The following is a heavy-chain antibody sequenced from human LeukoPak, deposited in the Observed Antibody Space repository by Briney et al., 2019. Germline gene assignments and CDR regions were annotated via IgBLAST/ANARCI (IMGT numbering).Heavy chain of an antibody. D-gene: IGHD3-10*01. V-gene: IGHV1-18*01. CDR3: ARGVFYFDSDSLSAFDL. Sequence: GASVKVSCKASGYTFTSYAITWVRQAPGQGLEWMGWISAYSGNTNSAQKLQGRVTMTTDTSTSTAYVELRSLRSDDTAMYYCARGVFYFDSDSLSAFDLWGQGTMVTVSS. CDR1: GYTFTSYA. J-gene: IGHJ3*01. CDR2: ISAYSGNT.